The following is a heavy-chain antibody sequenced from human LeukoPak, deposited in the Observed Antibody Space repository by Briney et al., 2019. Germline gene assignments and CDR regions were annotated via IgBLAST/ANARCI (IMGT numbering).Heavy chain of an antibody. CDR1: GFTFSIYA. CDR3: AVEETTGYYYVY. CDR2: LSGSGGST. D-gene: IGHD3-22*01. V-gene: IGHV3-23*01. Sequence: GGSLRLSCAASGFTFSIYAMTWVRQAPGKGLEWVSALSGSGGSTYYADSVKGRFTISRDNSKNTLYLQMNSLRAADTAVYYCAVEETTGYYYVYWGQGTLVTVSS. J-gene: IGHJ4*02.